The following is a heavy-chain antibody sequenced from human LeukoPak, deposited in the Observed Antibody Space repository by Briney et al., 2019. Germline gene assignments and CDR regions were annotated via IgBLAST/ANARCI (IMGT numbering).Heavy chain of an antibody. D-gene: IGHD1-1*01. J-gene: IGHJ4*02. V-gene: IGHV3-33*01. CDR2: IWYDGSNK. CDR3: ARCTTGRTFGSLREIKRSREIDY. Sequence: GGSLRLSCAASGFTFSSYGMHWVRQAPGKVLEWVAFIWYDGSNKYYADSVKGRFTISRDNSKNTLYVQMNSLRVEDTAVYYCARCTTGRTFGSLREIKRSREIDYWGQGTLVTVSS. CDR1: GFTFSSYG.